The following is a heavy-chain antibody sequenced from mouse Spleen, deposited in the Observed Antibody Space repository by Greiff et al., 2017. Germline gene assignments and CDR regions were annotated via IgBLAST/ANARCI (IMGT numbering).Heavy chain of an antibody. D-gene: IGHD2-3*01. J-gene: IGHJ4*01. CDR3: TRDGYPPYAMDY. CDR1: GYTFTDYE. CDR2: IDPETGGT. Sequence: QVHVKQSGAELVRPGASVTLSCKASGYTFTDYEMHWVKQTPVHGLEWIGAIDPETGGTAYNQKFKGKAILTADKSSSTAYMELRSLTSEDSAVYYCTRDGYPPYAMDYWGQGTSVTVSS. V-gene: IGHV1-15*01.